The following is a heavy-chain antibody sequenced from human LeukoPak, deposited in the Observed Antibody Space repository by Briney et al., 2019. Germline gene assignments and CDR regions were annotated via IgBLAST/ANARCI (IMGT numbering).Heavy chain of an antibody. V-gene: IGHV4-59*12. CDR1: GGSISSYY. CDR2: IYYSGST. Sequence: SETLSLTCTVSGGSISSYYWSWIRQPPGKGLEWIGYIYYSGSTNYNPSLKSRVTISVDTSKNQFSLKLSSVTAADTAVYYCARDPYSPSYMDVWGKGITVTVSS. D-gene: IGHD5-18*01. J-gene: IGHJ6*03. CDR3: ARDPYSPSYMDV.